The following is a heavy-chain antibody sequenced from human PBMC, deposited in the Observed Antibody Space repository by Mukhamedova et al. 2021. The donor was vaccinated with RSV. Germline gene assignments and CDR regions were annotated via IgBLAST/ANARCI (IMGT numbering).Heavy chain of an antibody. V-gene: IGHV3-53*01. J-gene: IGHJ5*02. Sequence: VIYSDGSTYYADSVKGRFTISRDNSKNTLYLQMNSLRGEDTVVYYCARARDYGDYFWFDPWGQGTLVTVSS. D-gene: IGHD4-17*01. CDR2: IYSDGST. CDR3: ARARDYGDYFWFDP.